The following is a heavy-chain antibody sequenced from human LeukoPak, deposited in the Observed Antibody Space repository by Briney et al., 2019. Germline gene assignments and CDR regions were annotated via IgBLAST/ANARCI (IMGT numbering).Heavy chain of an antibody. D-gene: IGHD3-3*01. J-gene: IGHJ4*02. V-gene: IGHV4-39*01. CDR1: GGSIISSNYY. CDR3: ASTLRFLPYRRFDY. Sequence: SVTLSLTCSVSGGSIISSNYYWGWIRQTPGKGLEWIGSIYQSGSGSSYYNPSLKSRVTISGDTSKNQFFLRLSSVTAADTAVYYCASTLRFLPYRRFDYWGQGTLVTVPS. CDR2: IYQSGSGSS.